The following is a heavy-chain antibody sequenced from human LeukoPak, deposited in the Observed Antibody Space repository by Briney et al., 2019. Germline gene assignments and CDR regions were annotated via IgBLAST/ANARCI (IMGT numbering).Heavy chain of an antibody. V-gene: IGHV1-18*01. CDR3: ARHYYDSSGYYYEYYFDY. J-gene: IGHJ4*02. CDR1: GYTFTSYG. Sequence: ASVKVSCKASGYTFTSYGISWVRQAPGQGLEWVGWISAYNGNTNYAQKLQGRVTMTTDTSTSTAYMELRSLRSDDTAVYYCARHYYDSSGYYYEYYFDYWGQGTLVTVSS. CDR2: ISAYNGNT. D-gene: IGHD3-22*01.